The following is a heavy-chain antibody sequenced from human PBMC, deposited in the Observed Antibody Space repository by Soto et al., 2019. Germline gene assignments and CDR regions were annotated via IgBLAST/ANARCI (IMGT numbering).Heavy chain of an antibody. J-gene: IGHJ4*02. CDR2: IYYSGST. D-gene: IGHD3-22*01. Sequence: QVQLQESGPGLVKPSETLSLTCTVSGGSISPYYWSWIRQPPGKGLEWIGFIYYSGSTNYNPSLKSRVTISVDTSQNQFSLMLTSVTAADTAVYYCARPRSSGYAGEFDYWGQGTLATVSS. CDR3: ARPRSSGYAGEFDY. CDR1: GGSISPYY. V-gene: IGHV4-59*01.